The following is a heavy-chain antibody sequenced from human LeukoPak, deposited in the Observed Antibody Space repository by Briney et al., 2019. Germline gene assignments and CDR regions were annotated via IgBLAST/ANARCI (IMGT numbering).Heavy chain of an antibody. CDR3: ARDNSVGDNAWWFDP. Sequence: GGSLRLSCATSGFTFSGYSMNWVRQAPGKGLEWVSSISSSSSYIYYADSVKGRFTISRDNAKKSLYLEMSSLRSEDTAIYYCARDNSVGDNAWWFDPWGQGTLVTVSS. D-gene: IGHD1-26*01. J-gene: IGHJ5*02. CDR1: GFTFSGYS. CDR2: ISSSSSYI. V-gene: IGHV3-21*04.